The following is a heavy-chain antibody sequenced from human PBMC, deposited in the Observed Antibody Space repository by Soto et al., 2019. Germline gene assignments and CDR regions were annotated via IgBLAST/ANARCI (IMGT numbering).Heavy chain of an antibody. V-gene: IGHV1-69*01. CDR1: GGTFSSYA. J-gene: IGHJ6*02. CDR3: ASVCTPPGTPRRYYGMDV. CDR2: IIPIFGTA. Sequence: QVQLVQSGAEVKKPGSSVKVSCKASGGTFSSYAISWVRQAPGQGLEWMGGIIPIFGTANYAQKFQGRVTITADESTSTAYMELSSLRSEDTAVYYCASVCTPPGTPRRYYGMDVWGQGTTVTVSS. D-gene: IGHD1-1*01.